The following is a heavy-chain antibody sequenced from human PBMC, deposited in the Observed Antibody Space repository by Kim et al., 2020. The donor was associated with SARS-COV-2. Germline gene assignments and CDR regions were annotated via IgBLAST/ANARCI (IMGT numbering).Heavy chain of an antibody. CDR3: ARDIVLLWFGEMPYGMDV. D-gene: IGHD3-10*01. Sequence: GGSLRLSCAASGFTFSSYAMHWVRQAPGKGLEWVAVISYDGSNKYYADSVKGRFTISRDNSKNTLYLQMNSLRAEDTAVYYCARDIVLLWFGEMPYGMDVWGQGTTVTVSS. J-gene: IGHJ6*02. CDR2: ISYDGSNK. CDR1: GFTFSSYA. V-gene: IGHV3-30*04.